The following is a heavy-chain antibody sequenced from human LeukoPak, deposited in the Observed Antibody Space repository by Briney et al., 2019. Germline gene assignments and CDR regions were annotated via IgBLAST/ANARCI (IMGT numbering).Heavy chain of an antibody. D-gene: IGHD3-3*01. CDR3: ARSDDFRSPYGMDV. CDR1: GGTFISYA. Sequence: ASVKVSCKASGGTFISYAISWVRQAPGQGLEWMGGIIPIFGTANYAQKFQGRVTITADESTSTAYMELSSLRSEDTAVYYCARSDDFRSPYGMDVWGQGTTDTVSS. J-gene: IGHJ6*02. CDR2: IIPIFGTA. V-gene: IGHV1-69*13.